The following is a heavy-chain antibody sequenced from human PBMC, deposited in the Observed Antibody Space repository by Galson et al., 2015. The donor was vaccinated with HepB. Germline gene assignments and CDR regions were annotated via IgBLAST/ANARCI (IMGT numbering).Heavy chain of an antibody. CDR2: INHSGST. Sequence: SETLSLTCAVYGGSFSGYYWSWIRQPPGKGLEWIGEINHSGSTNYNPSLKSRVTISVDTSKNQFSLKLSSVTAADTAVYYCARWRRYSSSWRAYDYWGQGTLVTVSS. V-gene: IGHV4-34*01. D-gene: IGHD6-13*01. J-gene: IGHJ4*02. CDR1: GGSFSGYY. CDR3: ARWRRYSSSWRAYDY.